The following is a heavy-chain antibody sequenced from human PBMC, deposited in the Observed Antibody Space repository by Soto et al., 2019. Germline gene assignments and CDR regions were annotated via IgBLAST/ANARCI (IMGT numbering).Heavy chain of an antibody. CDR1: GYTFTSYD. V-gene: IGHV1-8*01. CDR3: TGSSSSIVYYYMDV. CDR2: MNPNSGNT. J-gene: IGHJ6*03. D-gene: IGHD6-6*01. Sequence: GASVKVSCKASGYTFTSYDINWVRQATGQGLEWMGWMNPNSGNTGYAQKFQGRVTMTRNTSISTAYMELSSLRSEDTAVYYCTGSSSSIVYYYMDVWGKGTTVTVSS.